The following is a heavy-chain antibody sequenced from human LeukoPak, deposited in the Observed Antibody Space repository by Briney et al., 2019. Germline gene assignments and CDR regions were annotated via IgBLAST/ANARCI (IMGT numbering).Heavy chain of an antibody. CDR2: INPSGGST. V-gene: IGHV1-46*01. Sequence: ASVKVSCKASGYTFTSYYMHWVRQVPGQGLEWMGIINPSGGSTSYAQKFQGRVTMTRDMSTSTVYMELSSLRSEDTAVYYCARDGGYYDSSGYYPDYWGQGTLVTVSS. D-gene: IGHD3-22*01. CDR1: GYTFTSYY. CDR3: ARDGGYYDSSGYYPDY. J-gene: IGHJ4*02.